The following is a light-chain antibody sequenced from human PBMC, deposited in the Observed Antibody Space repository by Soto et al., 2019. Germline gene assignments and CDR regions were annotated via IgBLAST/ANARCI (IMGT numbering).Light chain of an antibody. Sequence: QPVLTQAPSASGTPGQRVTISCSGSSSDIGSHTVNWYQQFPGTAPKLLIYGNNQRPSGVLDRFSGSKSGTSASLAISGLQSEDEADYYCASWDDRLNGRVVFGGGTKVTVL. J-gene: IGLJ2*01. CDR1: SSDIGSHT. CDR3: ASWDDRLNGRVV. CDR2: GNN. V-gene: IGLV1-44*01.